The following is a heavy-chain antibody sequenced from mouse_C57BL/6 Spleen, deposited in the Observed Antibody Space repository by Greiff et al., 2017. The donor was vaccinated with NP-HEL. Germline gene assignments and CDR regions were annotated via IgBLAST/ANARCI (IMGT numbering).Heavy chain of an antibody. Sequence: VKLVESGGGLVKPGGSLKLSCAASGFTFSDYGMHWVRQAPEKGLEWVAYISSGSSTIYYADTVKGRFTISRDNAKNTLFLQMTSLRSEDTAMYYCARDYYGSSYPYYFDYWGQGTTLTVSS. CDR3: ARDYYGSSYPYYFDY. CDR2: ISSGSSTI. CDR1: GFTFSDYG. V-gene: IGHV5-17*01. J-gene: IGHJ2*01. D-gene: IGHD1-1*01.